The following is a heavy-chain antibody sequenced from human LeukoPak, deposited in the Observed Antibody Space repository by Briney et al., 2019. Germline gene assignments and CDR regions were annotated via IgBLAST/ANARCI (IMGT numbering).Heavy chain of an antibody. CDR1: GFIFSSYA. V-gene: IGHV3-23*01. Sequence: PGGSLRLSCAASGFIFSSYAMSWVRQAPGKGLEWVSIISGSGDDTYYADPVKGRFTISRNNFKNTLYLQMNGLRAEDTAVYYCARDMGFCSGGSCLNWFDSWGQGALVTVSS. CDR2: ISGSGDDT. CDR3: ARDMGFCSGGSCLNWFDS. J-gene: IGHJ5*01. D-gene: IGHD2-15*01.